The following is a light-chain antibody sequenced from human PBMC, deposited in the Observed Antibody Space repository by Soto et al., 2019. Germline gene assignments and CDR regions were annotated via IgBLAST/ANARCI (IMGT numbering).Light chain of an antibody. CDR1: SSNIGAGYD. CDR3: QSYAGTLPRVI. J-gene: IGLJ2*01. Sequence: QSVLTQPPSVSGAPGQSVTISCTGTSSNIGAGYDIHWYQQPPGTAPKLVIYNNHNRPSGVPDRFSGSKSGTSGSLAITGLQAEDEADYFCQSYAGTLPRVIFGGGTQLTVL. V-gene: IGLV1-40*01. CDR2: NNH.